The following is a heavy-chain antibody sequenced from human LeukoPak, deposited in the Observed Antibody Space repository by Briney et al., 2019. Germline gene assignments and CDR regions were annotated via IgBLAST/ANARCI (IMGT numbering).Heavy chain of an antibody. D-gene: IGHD5-24*01. V-gene: IGHV5-51*01. CDR2: FYPGDSDT. CDR1: GYSFTSYW. J-gene: IGHJ4*02. Sequence: GESLKISCKGSGYSFTSYWIGWVRQMPGKGLEWMGIFYPGDSDTRYSPSFQGQVTISADKSISIAYLQWSSLKASDTAIYYCARLEEMATITMDYWGQGTLVTVSS. CDR3: ARLEEMATITMDY.